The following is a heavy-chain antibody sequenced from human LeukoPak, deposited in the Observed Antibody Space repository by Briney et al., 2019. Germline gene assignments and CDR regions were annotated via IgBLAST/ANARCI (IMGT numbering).Heavy chain of an antibody. V-gene: IGHV3-9*01. CDR3: AKGRGSSGYPYYFDY. Sequence: GGSPRLSCAASGFTFSDYATQSVRHAPGKGQERVSGISWNSGSIGYADSVKGRFTISRDNAKNSLYLQMNSLRAEDTALYYCAKGRGSSGYPYYFDYWGQGTLVTVSS. CDR1: GFTFSDYA. J-gene: IGHJ4*02. CDR2: ISWNSGSI. D-gene: IGHD3-22*01.